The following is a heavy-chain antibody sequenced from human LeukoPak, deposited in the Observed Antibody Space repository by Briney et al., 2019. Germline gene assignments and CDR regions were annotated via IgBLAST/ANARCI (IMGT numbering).Heavy chain of an antibody. D-gene: IGHD3-10*01. CDR1: GFTFGDYA. Sequence: GGSLRLSCTASGFTFGDYAMSWVRQAPGKGLEWVGFIRSKAYGGTTEYAASVKGRFTISKDDSKSIAYLQMNSLKTEDTAVYYCTRFAGGDFDIWGQGTMVTVSS. V-gene: IGHV3-49*04. CDR2: IRSKAYGGTT. J-gene: IGHJ3*02. CDR3: TRFAGGDFDI.